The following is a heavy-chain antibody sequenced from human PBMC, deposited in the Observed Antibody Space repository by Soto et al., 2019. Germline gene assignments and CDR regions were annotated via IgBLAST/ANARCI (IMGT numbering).Heavy chain of an antibody. V-gene: IGHV1-8*01. CDR3: ARGAAAGPFYNDYGMDV. CDR2: MNPNSGNT. CDR1: GYTFTSYD. Sequence: QVQLVQSGAEVKKPGASVKVSCKASGYTFTSYDINWVRQATGQGLEWMGWMNPNSGNTGYAQKFQGRVTMTRNTSISTAYMELSSLRSEDTAVYYCARGAAAGPFYNDYGMDVWGQGTTVTVSS. D-gene: IGHD6-13*01. J-gene: IGHJ6*02.